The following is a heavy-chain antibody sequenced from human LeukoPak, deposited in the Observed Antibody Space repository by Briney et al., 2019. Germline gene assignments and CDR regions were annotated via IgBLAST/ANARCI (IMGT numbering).Heavy chain of an antibody. D-gene: IGHD4-17*01. J-gene: IGHJ4*02. V-gene: IGHV4-38-2*02. CDR1: GCSISNGYY. Sequence: SETLSLTCTVSGCSISNGYYWGWIRQPPGKGLEWIGSVYHRGNTYYNPSLKSRVTISADASKNQFSLQLTSVTAADTAVYYCARSVIYGDYVTRLFDYWGQGTLVTVSS. CDR3: ARSVIYGDYVTRLFDY. CDR2: VYHRGNT.